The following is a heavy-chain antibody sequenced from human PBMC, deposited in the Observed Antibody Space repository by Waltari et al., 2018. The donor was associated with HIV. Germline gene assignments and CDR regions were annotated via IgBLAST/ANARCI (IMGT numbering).Heavy chain of an antibody. CDR3: ARDPVQLWFSSYYYYGMDV. CDR2: ISYDGSNK. V-gene: IGHV3-30*01. Sequence: QVQLVESGGGVVQPGRSLRLSCAASGFTFSSYAMHWVRQAPGKGREWVAVISYDGSNKYYADSVKGRFTISRDNSKNTLYLQMNSLRAEDTAVYYCARDPVQLWFSSYYYYGMDVWGQGTTVTVSS. CDR1: GFTFSSYA. D-gene: IGHD5-18*01. J-gene: IGHJ6*02.